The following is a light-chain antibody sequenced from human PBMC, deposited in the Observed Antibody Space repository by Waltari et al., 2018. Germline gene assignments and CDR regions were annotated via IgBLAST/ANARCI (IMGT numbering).Light chain of an antibody. J-gene: IGKJ1*01. V-gene: IGKV4-1*01. CDR2: WAS. CDR1: QSVLYSSHNKHY. CDR3: QQYYSTPRT. Sequence: DIVMTQSPDSLAVSLGERATINCKSSQSVLYSSHNKHYLAWYQQKPGPPPKLLIYWASTRESGVPYRFSGSGSGTDFTLTISSLQAEDVAVYYCQQYYSTPRTFGQGTKVEIK.